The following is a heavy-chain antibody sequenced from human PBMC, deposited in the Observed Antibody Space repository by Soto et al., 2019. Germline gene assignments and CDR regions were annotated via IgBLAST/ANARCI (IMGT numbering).Heavy chain of an antibody. CDR2: VYHTGRT. J-gene: IGHJ4*02. Sequence: QVQLQESGPGLVKPSETLSLTCTVSGGSFKSGSYSWSWIRQPPGKGLEWIGYVYHTGRTSYNPSLKSRVSISMDTSKNQFSLNLDSVTAADTAVYYCARGQWLAEIDSWGQGTLVTVSS. CDR3: ARGQWLAEIDS. D-gene: IGHD6-19*01. CDR1: GGSFKSGSYS. V-gene: IGHV4-61*01.